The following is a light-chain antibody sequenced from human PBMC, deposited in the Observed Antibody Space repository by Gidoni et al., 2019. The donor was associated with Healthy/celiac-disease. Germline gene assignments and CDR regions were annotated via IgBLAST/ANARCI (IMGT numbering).Light chain of an antibody. CDR3: SSYAGSNTYVV. J-gene: IGLJ2*01. CDR1: SSDVGGYNY. CDR2: EVS. V-gene: IGLV2-8*01. Sequence: QSALTQPPSAYGSPGTSVTISCTGTSSDVGGYNYVSWYQPHPGKAPKLMIYEVSKRPSGVPDRFSGSKSGNTASLTVSGLQAEDEADYYCSSYAGSNTYVVFGGGTKLTVL.